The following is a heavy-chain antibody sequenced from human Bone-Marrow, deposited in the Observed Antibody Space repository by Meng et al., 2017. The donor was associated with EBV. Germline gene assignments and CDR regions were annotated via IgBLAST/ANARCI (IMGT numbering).Heavy chain of an antibody. CDR2: INHSGST. CDR1: GGSFSGYY. J-gene: IGHJ4*02. V-gene: IGHV4-34*01. D-gene: IGHD2-15*01. CDR3: ARGCSGGSCSPFDY. Sequence: QGQLPQWGAGLLKPSATLSLTCAVYGGSFSGYYWSWIRQPPGKGLEWIGEINHSGSTNYNPSLKSRVTISVDTSKNQFSLKLSSVTAADTAVYYCARGCSGGSCSPFDYWGQGTLVTVSS.